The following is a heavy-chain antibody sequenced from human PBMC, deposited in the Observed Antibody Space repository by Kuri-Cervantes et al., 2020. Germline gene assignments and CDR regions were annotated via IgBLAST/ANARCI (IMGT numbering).Heavy chain of an antibody. CDR2: ISYDGSNK. D-gene: IGHD2-2*01. V-gene: IGHV3-30-3*01. J-gene: IGHJ5*02. CDR1: GFTFSSYA. CDR3: ARSVVPAASGSLWFDP. Sequence: GGSLRLSCAASGFTFSSYAMHWVRQAPGKGLEWVAVISYDGSNKYYADSVKGRFTISRDNSKNTLYLQMNSLRAEDTAVYYCARSVVPAASGSLWFDPWGQGTLVTVSS.